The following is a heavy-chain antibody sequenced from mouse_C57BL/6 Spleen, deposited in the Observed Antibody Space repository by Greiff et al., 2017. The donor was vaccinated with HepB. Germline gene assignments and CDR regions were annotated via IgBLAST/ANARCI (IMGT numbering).Heavy chain of an antibody. CDR2: IYPGDGDT. V-gene: IGHV1-80*01. Sequence: QVQLQQSGAELVKPGASVKISCKASGYAFSSYWMNWVKQRPGKGLEWIGQIYPGDGDTNYNGKFKGKATLTADKSSSTAYMQLSSLTSEDSAVYVCARSDYYYGSSEGGYFDVWGTGTTVTVSS. CDR1: GYAFSSYW. J-gene: IGHJ1*03. D-gene: IGHD1-1*01. CDR3: ARSDYYYGSSEGGYFDV.